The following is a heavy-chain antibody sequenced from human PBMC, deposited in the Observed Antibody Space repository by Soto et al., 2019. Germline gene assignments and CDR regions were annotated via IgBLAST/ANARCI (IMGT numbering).Heavy chain of an antibody. CDR1: GFTFSSYA. Sequence: GGSLRLSCAASGFTFSSYAMSWVRQAPGKGLEWVSAISGSGGSTYYADSVKGRFTISRDTSKNTLYPQMNSLRAEDTAVYYCAKGNSWSPALVLDIWGQGTMVTVSS. CDR2: ISGSGGST. V-gene: IGHV3-23*01. CDR3: AKGNSWSPALVLDI. D-gene: IGHD1-7*01. J-gene: IGHJ3*02.